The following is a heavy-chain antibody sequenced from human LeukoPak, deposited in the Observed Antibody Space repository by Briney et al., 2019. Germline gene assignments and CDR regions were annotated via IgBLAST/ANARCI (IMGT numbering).Heavy chain of an antibody. CDR1: GFTFSDSA. D-gene: IGHD3-10*01. CDR2: IRGKVNSYTT. CDR3: VFSAWSYS. Sequence: GSLRLSCAGSGFTFSDSAVHWVRQASGKGLEGVGRIRGKVNSYTTAYAASVKDRFTVSRDDSKNTAYLEMNSLRTEDTAVYYCVFSAWSYSGGQGTLVTVSS. J-gene: IGHJ4*02. V-gene: IGHV3-73*01.